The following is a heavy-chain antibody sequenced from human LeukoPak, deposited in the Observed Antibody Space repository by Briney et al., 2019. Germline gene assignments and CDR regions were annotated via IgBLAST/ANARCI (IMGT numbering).Heavy chain of an antibody. CDR2: INHNSGGT. CDR1: GYTFTGNN. CDR3: AREYSSSCFDF. D-gene: IGHD6-13*01. V-gene: IGHV1-2*04. Sequence: GASVKVSCKASGYTFTGNNIHWVRQAPGQGLEWMGLINHNSGGTNYAQKFQGWVTMTRDTSISTAYLELSRLKSDVTAVYYCAREYSSSCFDFWGQGTLVTVSS. J-gene: IGHJ4*02.